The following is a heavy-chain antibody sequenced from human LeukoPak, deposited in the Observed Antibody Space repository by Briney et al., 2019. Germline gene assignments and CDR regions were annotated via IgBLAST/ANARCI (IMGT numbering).Heavy chain of an antibody. J-gene: IGHJ4*02. Sequence: GGSLRLSCAASGFTFSSYAMSWVRQAPGKGLEWVSAISGSGGNTYYADSVKGRFTISRDNSENSLYLQMNSLRAEDTAVYYCATGASKVVVNYFKYWGQGTPVPVSS. V-gene: IGHV3-23*01. CDR1: GFTFSSYA. CDR3: ATGASKVVVNYFKY. D-gene: IGHD3-22*01. CDR2: ISGSGGNT.